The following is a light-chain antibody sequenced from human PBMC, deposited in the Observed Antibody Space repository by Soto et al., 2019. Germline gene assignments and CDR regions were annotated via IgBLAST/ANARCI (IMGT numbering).Light chain of an antibody. V-gene: IGLV2-18*01. J-gene: IGLJ1*01. CDR2: EAS. CDR1: STDFVSYNR. Sequence: SVLTQPPSVSWSPGQSVTISCTGTSTDFVSYNRVSWYQQPPGTAPKLIIYEASNRPSGVPDRFSGSKSGNTASLTISGLQAADEADYHCSLYTSENTYGFGTGTKAPS. CDR3: SLYTSENTYG.